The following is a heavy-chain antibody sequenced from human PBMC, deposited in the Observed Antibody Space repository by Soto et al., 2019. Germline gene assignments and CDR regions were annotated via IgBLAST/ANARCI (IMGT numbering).Heavy chain of an antibody. J-gene: IGHJ4*02. D-gene: IGHD6-13*01. CDR2: IYYTGIT. V-gene: IGHV4-31*03. CDR1: GGSISSGGYY. Sequence: SETLSLTCTVSGGSISSGGYYWTWIRQHPGKGLEWIGYIYYTGITYYNPSLKSRVTISVGTSKNQFSLHLTSVTPEDTAVYYCGRLVGNSWIDYWGQGTLVTVSS. CDR3: GRLVGNSWIDY.